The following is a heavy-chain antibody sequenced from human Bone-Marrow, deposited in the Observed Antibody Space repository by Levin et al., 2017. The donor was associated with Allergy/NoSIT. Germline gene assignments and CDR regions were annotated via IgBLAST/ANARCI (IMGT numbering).Heavy chain of an antibody. CDR2: ISSSSSYI. Sequence: ESLKISCAASGFTFSSYSMNWVRQAPGKGLEWVSSISSSSSYIYYADSVKGRFTISRDNAKNSLYLQMNSLRAEDTAVYYCARDQTTVTTNGAFDIWGQGTMVTVSS. CDR3: ARDQTTVTTNGAFDI. V-gene: IGHV3-21*01. CDR1: GFTFSSYS. D-gene: IGHD4-17*01. J-gene: IGHJ3*02.